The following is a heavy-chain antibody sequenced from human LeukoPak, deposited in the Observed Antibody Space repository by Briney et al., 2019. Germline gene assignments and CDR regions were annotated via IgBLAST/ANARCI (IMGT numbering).Heavy chain of an antibody. D-gene: IGHD3-22*01. J-gene: IGHJ5*02. CDR1: GGSISSGDYY. V-gene: IGHV4-30-4*01. CDR3: ARYDSSGYANWFDP. Sequence: PSETLSLTCTVSGGSISSGDYYWSWIRQPPGKGLEWIGYIYYSGSTYYNPSLKSRVTISVDTSKNQFSLKLSSVTAADTAVYYCARYDSSGYANWFDPWGQGTLVTVSS. CDR2: IYYSGST.